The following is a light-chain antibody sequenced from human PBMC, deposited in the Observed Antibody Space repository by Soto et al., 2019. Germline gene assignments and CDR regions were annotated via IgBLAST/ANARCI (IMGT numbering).Light chain of an antibody. CDR2: EVN. V-gene: IGLV2-8*01. CDR1: SSDIGAYNY. J-gene: IGLJ7*01. CDR3: TSYGGRDNLM. Sequence: QSALTQPPSASGSPGHSVTISCTGTSSDIGAYNYVSWFQQHPGEAPKLIISEVNKRPSGVPDRFSGSKSGNTASLTVSGLQAEDEADYYCTSYGGRDNLMFGGGTQLTVL.